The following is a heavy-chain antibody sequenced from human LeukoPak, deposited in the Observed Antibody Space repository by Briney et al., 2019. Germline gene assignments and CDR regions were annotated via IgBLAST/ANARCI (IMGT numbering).Heavy chain of an antibody. V-gene: IGHV1-18*01. J-gene: IGHJ4*02. CDR3: ARLFWPLYYFDY. D-gene: IGHD3-3*01. CDR2: ISAYNGNT. Sequence: GSVEVSCKASGGTFSSYAISWVRQAPGQGLEWMGWISAYNGNTNYAQKLQGRVTMTTDTSTSTAYMELRSLRSDDTAVYYCARLFWPLYYFDYWGQGTLVTVSS. CDR1: GGTFSSYA.